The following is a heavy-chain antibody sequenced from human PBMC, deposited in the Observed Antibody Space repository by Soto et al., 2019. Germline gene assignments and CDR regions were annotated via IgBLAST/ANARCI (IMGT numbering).Heavy chain of an antibody. CDR2: IYYSGST. Sequence: PSETLSLTCTVSGGSISSYYWSWIRQPPGKGLEWIGYIYYSGSTNYNPSLKSRVTISVDTSKNQFSLKLSSVTAADTAVYYCARQGVNTIFGVVTYFDYWGQGTLVTVSS. CDR1: GGSISSYY. V-gene: IGHV4-59*08. CDR3: ARQGVNTIFGVVTYFDY. J-gene: IGHJ4*02. D-gene: IGHD3-3*01.